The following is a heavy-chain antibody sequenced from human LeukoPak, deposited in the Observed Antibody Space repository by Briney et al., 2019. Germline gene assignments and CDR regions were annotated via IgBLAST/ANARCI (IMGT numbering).Heavy chain of an antibody. D-gene: IGHD4-17*01. Sequence: GGSLRLSCAASGFTFSSAWMSWIRQAPGKGLEWVGRIKSKTDGGTTDYAAPVKGRFTISRDDSKNTLYLQMNSLKTEDTAVYYCTTVGTVTPSAAFGIWGQGTMVTVSS. CDR2: IKSKTDGGTT. CDR1: GFTFSSAW. CDR3: TTVGTVTPSAAFGI. V-gene: IGHV3-15*01. J-gene: IGHJ3*02.